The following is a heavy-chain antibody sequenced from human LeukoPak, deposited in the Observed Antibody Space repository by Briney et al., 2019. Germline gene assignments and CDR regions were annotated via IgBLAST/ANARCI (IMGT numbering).Heavy chain of an antibody. J-gene: IGHJ4*02. CDR3: ARSQSTGSYWDY. D-gene: IGHD2-8*02. CDR1: GYGFTTPW. CDR2: IYPGDSDT. V-gene: IGHV5-51*01. Sequence: GESLKISCKGSGYGFTTPWIGWVRQMPGKGLEWMAIIYPGDSDTRYSPSFQGRVTISADKSISTAYLQWSSLKASDTAMYYCARSQSTGSYWDYWGQGTLVTVSS.